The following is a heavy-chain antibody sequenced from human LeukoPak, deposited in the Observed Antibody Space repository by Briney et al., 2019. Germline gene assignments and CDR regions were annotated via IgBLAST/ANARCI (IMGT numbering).Heavy chain of an antibody. CDR2: ISDSST. CDR1: GGSISSYY. J-gene: IGHJ4*02. V-gene: IGHV4-59*08. Sequence: PSGTLSLTCTVSGGSISSYYWSWIRQPPGKGLEWIGYISDSSTNYNPSLKSRVTISVDTSKNQFSLKLTSVTAADTAVYYCARHGGGYSFDYWGQGTLVTVSS. CDR3: ARHGGGYSFDY. D-gene: IGHD5-24*01.